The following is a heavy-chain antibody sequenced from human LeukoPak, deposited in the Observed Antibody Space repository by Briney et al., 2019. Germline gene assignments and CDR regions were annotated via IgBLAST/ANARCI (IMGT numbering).Heavy chain of an antibody. CDR1: GGSFSGYY. V-gene: IGHV4-34*01. D-gene: IGHD3-10*01. CDR3: ARRFGYYGSGSYISV. Sequence: PSETLSLTCAVYGGSFSGYYWSWIRQPPGKGLEWIGEINHSGSTNYNPSLKSRVTISVDTSKNQFSLKLSSVTAADTAVYYCARRFGYYGSGSYISVWGKGTTVTISS. J-gene: IGHJ6*04. CDR2: INHSGST.